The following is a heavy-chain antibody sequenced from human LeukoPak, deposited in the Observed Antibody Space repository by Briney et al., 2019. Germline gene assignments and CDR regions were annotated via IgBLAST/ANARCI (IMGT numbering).Heavy chain of an antibody. CDR1: GGSISSSSYY. J-gene: IGHJ4*02. CDR3: ASSGSYLYYFDY. Sequence: KPSETLSLTCTVSGGSISSSSYYWGWIRQPPGKGLEWIGSIYYSGSTYYNPSLKSRVTISVDTSKNQFSLKLSSVTAADTAVYYCASSGSYLYYFDYWGQGTLVTVSS. V-gene: IGHV4-39*01. D-gene: IGHD1-26*01. CDR2: IYYSGST.